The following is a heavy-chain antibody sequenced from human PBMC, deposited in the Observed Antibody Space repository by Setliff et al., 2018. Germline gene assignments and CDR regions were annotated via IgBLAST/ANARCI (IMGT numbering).Heavy chain of an antibody. V-gene: IGHV4-39*07. Sequence: SETLSLTCTVSGGSISSSSYYWGWIRQPPGKGLEWIGSIYYSGSTYYNPSLKSRVTISMDTSKNQFSLKVSSVTAADMAVYYCAREQWLDPPGYYYMDVWAKGTTVTVSS. D-gene: IGHD6-19*01. CDR3: AREQWLDPPGYYYMDV. CDR1: GGSISSSSYY. CDR2: IYYSGST. J-gene: IGHJ6*03.